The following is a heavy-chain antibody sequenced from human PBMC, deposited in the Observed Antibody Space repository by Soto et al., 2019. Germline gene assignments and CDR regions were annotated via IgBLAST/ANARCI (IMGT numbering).Heavy chain of an antibody. J-gene: IGHJ3*02. CDR2: ISGSGGST. D-gene: IGHD2-2*01. Sequence: GGSLRLSCAASGFTFSSYAMSWVRQAPGKGLEWVSAISGSGGSTYYADSVKGRFTISRDNSKNTLYLQMNSLRAEDTAVYYCARAASIVVVPAAIYDAFDIGGQGTMVTVSS. CDR1: GFTFSSYA. V-gene: IGHV3-23*01. CDR3: ARAASIVVVPAAIYDAFDI.